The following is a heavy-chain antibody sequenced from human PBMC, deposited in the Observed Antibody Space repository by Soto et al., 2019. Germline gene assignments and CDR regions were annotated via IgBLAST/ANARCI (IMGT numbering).Heavy chain of an antibody. V-gene: IGHV1-69*12. D-gene: IGHD1-1*01. J-gene: IGHJ4*02. CDR1: GGTFSSYA. CDR3: ASMLDHYYFDY. CDR2: IIPIFGTA. Sequence: QVQLVQSGAEVKKPGSSVKVSCKASGGTFSSYAISWARQAPGQGLEWMGGIIPIFGTADYAQKFQGRVTITADESTSTAYMEQSNLRSEDTAVYYCASMLDHYYFDYWGQGTLVTVSS.